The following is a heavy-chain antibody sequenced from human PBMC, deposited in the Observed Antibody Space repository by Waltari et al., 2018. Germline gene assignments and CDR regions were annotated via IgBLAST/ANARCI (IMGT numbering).Heavy chain of an antibody. CDR1: GYTFTAYY. V-gene: IGHV1-2*06. J-gene: IGHJ4*02. Sequence: QVQLVHSGTEVKQPGASVKVSCKASGYTFTAYYIHWVRQAPGQGLEWMGRINSNRGTTNYAQKCKGRVTMTRDTSISTAYLELSSLRSDDTAVFYCPRESSSGNNYFDYWGQGTLVTVSS. CDR3: PRESSSGNNYFDY. CDR2: INSNRGTT. D-gene: IGHD6-19*01.